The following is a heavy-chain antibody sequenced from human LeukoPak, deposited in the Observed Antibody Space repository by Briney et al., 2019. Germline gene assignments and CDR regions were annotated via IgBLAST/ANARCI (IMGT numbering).Heavy chain of an antibody. D-gene: IGHD3-9*01. CDR2: IYYSGST. J-gene: IGHJ5*02. Sequence: SETLSLTCTVSGGSISSYYWSWIRQPPGKGLEWIGYIYYSGSTNYNPSLKSRVTISVDTSKNQFSLKLSSVTAADTAVYYKQKTAYDILTGYYYWFDPWGQGTLVTVSS. CDR3: QKTAYDILTGYYYWFDP. CDR1: GGSISSYY. V-gene: IGHV4-59*08.